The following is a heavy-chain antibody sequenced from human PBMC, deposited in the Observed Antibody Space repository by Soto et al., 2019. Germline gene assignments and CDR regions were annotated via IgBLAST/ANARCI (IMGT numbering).Heavy chain of an antibody. V-gene: IGHV3-23*01. J-gene: IGHJ3*02. D-gene: IGHD6-19*01. CDR1: GFTFSSYA. CDR2: ISGSGGST. Sequence: GSLRLSCAASGFTFSSYAMSWVRQAPGKGLEWISAISGSGGSTYYADSVKGRFTISRDNSKNTLYLQMNSLRAEDTAVYYCAKATGGWYLRGAFDIWGQGTMVTVSS. CDR3: AKATGGWYLRGAFDI.